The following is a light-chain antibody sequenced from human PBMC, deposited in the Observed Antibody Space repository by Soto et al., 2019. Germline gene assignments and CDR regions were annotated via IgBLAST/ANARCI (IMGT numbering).Light chain of an antibody. Sequence: QSALTQPPFASGSPGQSVTISCTGTSSDVGGYNYVSWYQQHPGKAPKLMIYEVSKRPSGVPDRFSGSKSGNTASLTVSGLQAEDEADYYCSSYAGSNNYVFGTGTKV. V-gene: IGLV2-8*01. CDR3: SSYAGSNNYV. CDR2: EVS. CDR1: SSDVGGYNY. J-gene: IGLJ1*01.